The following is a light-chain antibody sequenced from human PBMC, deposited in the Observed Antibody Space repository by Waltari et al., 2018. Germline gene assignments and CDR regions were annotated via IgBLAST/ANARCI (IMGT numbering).Light chain of an antibody. J-gene: IGKJ4*01. CDR3: MQALQTPVT. CDR2: LGS. V-gene: IGKV2-28*01. Sequence: DIVMNQSPLSLPVEPGEAASTSCRSSQSLLHSNGYNYLDWYLQKPGQSPQLLIYLGSNRASGVPDRFSGSGSGTDFTLKISRVEAEDVGVYYCMQALQTPVTFGGGTKVEIK. CDR1: QSLLHSNGYNY.